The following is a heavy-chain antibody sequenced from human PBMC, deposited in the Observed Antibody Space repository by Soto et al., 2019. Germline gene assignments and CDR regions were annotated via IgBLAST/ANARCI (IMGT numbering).Heavy chain of an antibody. J-gene: IGHJ4*02. V-gene: IGHV3-33*01. CDR2: IWYGGSNK. Sequence: RRLSCAASGFTFSSYGMHWVRQAPGKGLEWVAVIWYGGSNKYYADSVKGRFTISRDNSKNTLYLQMNSLRAEDTAVYYCARDDRKGIAVAGNSTFDYWGQGTLVTVYS. D-gene: IGHD6-19*01. CDR1: GFTFSSYG. CDR3: ARDDRKGIAVAGNSTFDY.